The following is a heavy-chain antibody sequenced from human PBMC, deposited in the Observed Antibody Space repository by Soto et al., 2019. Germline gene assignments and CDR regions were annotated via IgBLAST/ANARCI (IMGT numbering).Heavy chain of an antibody. CDR3: ARDFRTRPDDYYGMDV. CDR1: GGSISSGGYY. J-gene: IGHJ6*02. Sequence: QVQLQESGPGLVKPSQTLSLTCTVSGGSISSGGYYWSWIRQHPGKGLEWIGYIYYSGSTYYNPSLKSRVTISVDTSKNQFSLQLSSVTAADTSVYYCARDFRTRPDDYYGMDVWGQGTTVTVSS. V-gene: IGHV4-31*03. D-gene: IGHD4-17*01. CDR2: IYYSGST.